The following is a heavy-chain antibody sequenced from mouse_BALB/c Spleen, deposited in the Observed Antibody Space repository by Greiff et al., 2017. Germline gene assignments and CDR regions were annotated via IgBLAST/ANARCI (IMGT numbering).Heavy chain of an antibody. CDR3: ARQGVRGYYFDY. CDR1: GFTFSSYY. J-gene: IGHJ2*01. D-gene: IGHD2-14*01. CDR2: INSNGGST. V-gene: IGHV5-6-2*01. Sequence: EVKLMESGGGLVKLGGSLKLSCAASGFTFSSYYMSWVRQTPEKRLELVAAINSNGGSTYYPDTVKGRFTISRDNAKNTLYLQMSSLKSEDTALYYCARQGVRGYYFDYWGQGTTLTVSS.